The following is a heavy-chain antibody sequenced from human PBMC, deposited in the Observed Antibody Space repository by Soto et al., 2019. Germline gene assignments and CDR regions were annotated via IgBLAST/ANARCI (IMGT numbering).Heavy chain of an antibody. J-gene: IGHJ4*02. CDR2: IYYTGST. CDR1: GGSISSSSYY. Sequence: SETLSLTCTVSGGSISSSSYYWGWIRQPPGKGLEWIGRIYYTGSTNYNSSLGSRVTISVDTSRVHFSLRLSSVTAADTAVYYCARTLVTGYSDSWGQGALVTVSS. D-gene: IGHD3-9*01. V-gene: IGHV4-61*03. CDR3: ARTLVTGYSDS.